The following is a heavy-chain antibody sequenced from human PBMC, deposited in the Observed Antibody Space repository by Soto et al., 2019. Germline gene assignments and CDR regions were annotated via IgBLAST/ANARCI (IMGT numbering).Heavy chain of an antibody. CDR1: GFTFSSYG. V-gene: IGHV3-33*01. D-gene: IGHD3-3*01. J-gene: IGHJ6*02. CDR2: IWYDGSNK. Sequence: GGSLRLSCAASGFTFSSYGMHWVRQAPGKGLEWVAVIWYDGSNKYYADSVKGRFTISRDNSKNTLYLQMNSLRAEDTAVYYCARDVEGEYDFWSGYSYYYYGMDVWGQGTTVTVSS. CDR3: ARDVEGEYDFWSGYSYYYYGMDV.